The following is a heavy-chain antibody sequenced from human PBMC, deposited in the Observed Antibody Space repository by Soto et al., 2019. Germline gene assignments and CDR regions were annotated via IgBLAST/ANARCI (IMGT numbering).Heavy chain of an antibody. CDR3: ARTGVRASHYYYYYGMDV. J-gene: IGHJ6*02. V-gene: IGHV1-69*13. CDR2: IIPIFGTA. Sequence: SVKVSCKASGGTFSSYAISWVRQAPGQGLEWMGGIIPIFGTANYTQKFQGRVTITADESTSTAYMELSSLRSEDTAVYYCARTGVRASHYYYYYGMDVWGQGTTVTVSS. D-gene: IGHD1-1*01. CDR1: GGTFSSYA.